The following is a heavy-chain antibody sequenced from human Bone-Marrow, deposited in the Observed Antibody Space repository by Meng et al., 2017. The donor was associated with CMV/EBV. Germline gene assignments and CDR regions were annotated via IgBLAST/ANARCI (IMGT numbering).Heavy chain of an antibody. J-gene: IGHJ4*02. CDR2: IRNKRDKVTT. Sequence: SLKISCAASGFTFSDHYMDWVRQAPGKGLEWVGRIRNKRDKVTTEYAASVKGRFSISRDDSNQSVHLQMNSLKTEDTAVYYCVRDSGDYYDDYWGQGTLVPFSS. V-gene: IGHV3-72*01. CDR3: VRDSGDYYDDY. D-gene: IGHD1-26*01. CDR1: GFTFSDHY.